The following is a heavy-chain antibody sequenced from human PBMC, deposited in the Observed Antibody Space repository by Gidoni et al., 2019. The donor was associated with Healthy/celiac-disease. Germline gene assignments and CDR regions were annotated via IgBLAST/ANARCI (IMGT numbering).Heavy chain of an antibody. CDR1: GGSISSSSYY. CDR2: IYYSGST. J-gene: IGHJ2*01. Sequence: QLQLQESGPGLVKPSETLSLTCTVPGGSISSSSYYWGWIRQPPGKGLEWIGSIYYSGSTYYNPSLKSRVTISVDTSKNQFSLKLSSVTAADTAVYYCARLPRTRVWYFDLWGRGTLVTVSS. CDR3: ARLPRTRVWYFDL. V-gene: IGHV4-39*01.